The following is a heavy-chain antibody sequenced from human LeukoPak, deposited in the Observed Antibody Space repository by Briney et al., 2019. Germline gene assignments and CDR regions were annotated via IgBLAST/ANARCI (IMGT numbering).Heavy chain of an antibody. Sequence: ASVKVSCKASGYTFNNYGISWVRQAPGQGLEWMGRISAYNGNTNYAQKVQDRVTMTTDTSTSTAYMELRNLTSDDTAVYYCARDSADCSGGSCYSAEYFRHWGQGTLVTVS. J-gene: IGHJ1*01. CDR2: ISAYNGNT. CDR3: ARDSADCSGGSCYSAEYFRH. V-gene: IGHV1-18*01. D-gene: IGHD2-15*01. CDR1: GYTFNNYG.